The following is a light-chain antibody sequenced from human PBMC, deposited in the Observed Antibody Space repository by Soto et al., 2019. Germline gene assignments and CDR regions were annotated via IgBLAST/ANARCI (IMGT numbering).Light chain of an antibody. V-gene: IGKV1-8*01. CDR1: QDIKSN. J-gene: IGKJ1*01. Sequence: IQMTQSPPSLSGFVWDRVSITCRSSQDIKSNLNWYQQKPGKAPKLLIYAASTLQSGVPSRFSSSGSGTDFTLTISCLQSEDFATYYCQQYYSYPQTFGQGTKVDIK. CDR3: QQYYSYPQT. CDR2: AAS.